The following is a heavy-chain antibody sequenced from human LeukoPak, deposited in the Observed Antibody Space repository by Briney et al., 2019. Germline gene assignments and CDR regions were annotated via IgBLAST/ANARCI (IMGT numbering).Heavy chain of an antibody. J-gene: IGHJ4*02. CDR2: INPNSGGT. CDR1: GYTFTSYY. Sequence: VASVKVSCKASGYTFTSYYMHWVRQAPGQGLEWMGRINPNSGGTNYAQKFQGRVTMTRDTSISTAYMELSRLRSDDTAVYYCARDRLAAAGTRADYWGQGTLVTVSS. V-gene: IGHV1-2*06. D-gene: IGHD6-13*01. CDR3: ARDRLAAAGTRADY.